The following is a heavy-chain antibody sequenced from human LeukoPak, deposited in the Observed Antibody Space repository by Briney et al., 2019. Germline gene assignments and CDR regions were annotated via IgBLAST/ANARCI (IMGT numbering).Heavy chain of an antibody. CDR3: ARRGGSGRSFDY. D-gene: IGHD3-10*01. CDR2: IYYTGST. J-gene: IGHJ4*02. Sequence: SETLSLTCTVAGGSVSSGTYYWSWIRQPPGKGLEWIGYIYYTGSTNYNPSLKSRLTISVDTSKNQFSLKLSSVTAADTAVYYCARRGGSGRSFDYWGQGTLVTVSS. CDR1: GGSVSSGTYY. V-gene: IGHV4-61*01.